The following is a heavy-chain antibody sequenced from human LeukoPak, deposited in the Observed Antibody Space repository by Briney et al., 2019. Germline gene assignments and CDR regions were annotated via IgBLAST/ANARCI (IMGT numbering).Heavy chain of an antibody. J-gene: IGHJ4*02. CDR2: ITSRGEST. D-gene: IGHD3-22*01. CDR3: ARDRPNYYGSDGHYYRRDGDY. Sequence: RGSLRLSCAASGFTFSIYAMSWVRQAPGKGLQWVSSITSRGESTWYVDSVKGRFTITRDNSENTLYLQMHILRAEGTAVYYCARDRPNYYGSDGHYYRRDGDYWGRGTLVSVSS. CDR1: GFTFSIYA. V-gene: IGHV3-23*01.